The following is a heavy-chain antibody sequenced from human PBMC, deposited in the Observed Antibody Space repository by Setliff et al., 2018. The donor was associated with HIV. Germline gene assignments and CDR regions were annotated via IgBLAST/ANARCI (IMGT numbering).Heavy chain of an antibody. CDR2: IYYSGST. D-gene: IGHD6-19*01. J-gene: IGHJ5*02. Sequence: PSETLSLTCTVSGGSVSNSSYYWGWIRQPPGKGLEWIGSIYYSGSTYYNPSLKSRVTISVDSSKNQFSLNLFSVTAADTAVYYCARPRRVRSRAWYWFDIWGQGTLVTVSS. CDR3: ARPRRVRSRAWYWFDI. CDR1: GGSVSNSSYY. V-gene: IGHV4-39*07.